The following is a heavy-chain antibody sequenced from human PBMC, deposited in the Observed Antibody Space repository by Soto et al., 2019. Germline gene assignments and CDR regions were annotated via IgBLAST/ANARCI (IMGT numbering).Heavy chain of an antibody. J-gene: IGHJ4*02. Sequence: QVQLVQSGAEVKKPGASVKVSCKTSGYTFTRHGISWVRQAPGQGLEWMGWISAYNGNTNYAQKLQGRVTMTTDIPTSTAYMELRSLRSDDTAVYYCARTYCSSARCYSDYWGQGTLVTVSS. CDR2: ISAYNGNT. D-gene: IGHD2-2*01. CDR3: ARTYCSSARCYSDY. V-gene: IGHV1-18*04. CDR1: GYTFTRHG.